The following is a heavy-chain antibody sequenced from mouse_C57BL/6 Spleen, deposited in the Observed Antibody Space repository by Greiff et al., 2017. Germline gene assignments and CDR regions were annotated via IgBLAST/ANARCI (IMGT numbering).Heavy chain of an antibody. V-gene: IGHV1-20*01. D-gene: IGHD2-4*01. Sequence: VQLQQSGPELVKPGDSVKISCKASGYSFTGYFMNWVMQSHGKSLEWIGRINPYNGDTFYNQKFKGKATLTVDKSSSTAHMELRSLTSEDSAVYYCARDVGLRRGDFDYWGQGTTLTVSS. CDR1: GYSFTGYF. CDR3: ARDVGLRRGDFDY. CDR2: INPYNGDT. J-gene: IGHJ2*01.